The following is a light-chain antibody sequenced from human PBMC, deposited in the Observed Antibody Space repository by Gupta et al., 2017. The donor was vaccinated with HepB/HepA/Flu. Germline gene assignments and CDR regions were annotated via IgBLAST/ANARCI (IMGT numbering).Light chain of an antibody. Sequence: EIVMTQSPATLSVSPGERVAFSCRASQDVHTNLAWMQQKPGQAPKVLFYGASARATDVPARFIGSGSRTEFTLTITSLQSEDVDVYVCQQYNNWPWTFGQGTKVEI. J-gene: IGKJ1*01. CDR3: QQYNNWPWT. V-gene: IGKV3-15*01. CDR2: GAS. CDR1: QDVHTN.